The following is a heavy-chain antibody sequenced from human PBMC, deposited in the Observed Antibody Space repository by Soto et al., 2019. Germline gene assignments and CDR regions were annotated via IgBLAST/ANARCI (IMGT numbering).Heavy chain of an antibody. CDR1: GGSFSGYY. CDR3: ATAHYDFWSGFSQKYYFDY. V-gene: IGHV4-34*01. CDR2: INHSGGT. D-gene: IGHD3-3*01. Sequence: QVHLQQWGAGLLKPSETLSLTCAVYGGSFSGYYRNWIRQSPGKGLEWIGDINHSGGTNYNPSLKSRGTISLDTSKNQFSLRLSSVTAADTAVYYCATAHYDFWSGFSQKYYFDYWGQGTQVTVCS. J-gene: IGHJ4*02.